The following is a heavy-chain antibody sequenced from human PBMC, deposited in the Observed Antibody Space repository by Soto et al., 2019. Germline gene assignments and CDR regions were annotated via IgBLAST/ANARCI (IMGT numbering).Heavy chain of an antibody. CDR2: IYSGGST. Sequence: EVQLVETGGGLIQPGGSLRLSCAASGFTVSSNYMSWVRQAPGKGLEWVSVIYSGGSTYYADSVKGRFTISRDNSKNTLYLQMNSLRDEDTAVYYCARGYCSGGSCYLFDYWGQGTLVTVSS. CDR3: ARGYCSGGSCYLFDY. D-gene: IGHD2-15*01. CDR1: GFTVSSNY. J-gene: IGHJ4*02. V-gene: IGHV3-53*02.